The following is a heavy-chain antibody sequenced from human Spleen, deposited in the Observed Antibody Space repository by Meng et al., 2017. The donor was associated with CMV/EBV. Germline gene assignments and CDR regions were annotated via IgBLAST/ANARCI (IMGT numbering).Heavy chain of an antibody. D-gene: IGHD3-3*01. Sequence: GESLKISCAASGLTFISYAMSWVRQAPGKGLEWVSAISGRGGSAFYADSVRGRFTISRDNSKNTLYLQMNSLKAEDTAVYYCAKDAQEFGGHDYYYYGMDVWGQGTTVTVSS. J-gene: IGHJ6*02. CDR2: ISGRGGSA. V-gene: IGHV3-23*01. CDR1: GLTFISYA. CDR3: AKDAQEFGGHDYYYYGMDV.